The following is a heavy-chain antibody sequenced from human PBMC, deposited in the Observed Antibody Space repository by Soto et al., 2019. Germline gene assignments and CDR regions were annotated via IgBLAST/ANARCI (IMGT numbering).Heavy chain of an antibody. CDR3: ARWGTYDSSGHGFDY. Sequence: ASETLSLSFDVSGYSISGGYYWCWIRQPPGKGLEWIGSIYHSGSTYYNPSLKSRVTISVDTSKNQFSLKLSSVTAADKAVYYCARWGTYDSSGHGFDYWGQGTLVPVSS. V-gene: IGHV4-38-2*01. D-gene: IGHD3-22*01. CDR1: GYSISGGYY. J-gene: IGHJ4*02. CDR2: IYHSGST.